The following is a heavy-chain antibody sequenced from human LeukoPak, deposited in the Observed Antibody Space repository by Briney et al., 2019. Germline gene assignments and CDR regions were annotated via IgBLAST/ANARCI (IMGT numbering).Heavy chain of an antibody. CDR3: ARARQVEMATIEDY. Sequence: GRSLRLPCAASGFTFSSYGMHWVRQAPGKGLEWVAVISYDGSNKYYADSVKGRFTISRDNSKNTLYLQMNSLRAEDTAVYYCARARQVEMATIEDYWGQGTLVTVSS. CDR1: GFTFSSYG. J-gene: IGHJ4*02. D-gene: IGHD5-24*01. CDR2: ISYDGSNK. V-gene: IGHV3-30*03.